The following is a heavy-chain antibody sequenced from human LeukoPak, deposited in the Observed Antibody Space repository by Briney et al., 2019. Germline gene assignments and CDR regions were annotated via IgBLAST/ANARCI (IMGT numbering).Heavy chain of an antibody. CDR2: IWYDGSNK. J-gene: IGHJ5*02. Sequence: GGSLRLSCAASGFTFSSYGMHWVRQAPGKGLEWVAVIWYDGSNKYYADSVKGRFTISRDNSKNTLYLQMNSLRAEDTATYYCAREGHQWLLSNWFDPWGQGTLVTVSS. CDR1: GFTFSSYG. D-gene: IGHD3-22*01. CDR3: AREGHQWLLSNWFDP. V-gene: IGHV3-33*01.